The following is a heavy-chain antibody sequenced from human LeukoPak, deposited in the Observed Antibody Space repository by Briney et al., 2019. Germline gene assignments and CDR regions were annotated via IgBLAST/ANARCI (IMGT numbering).Heavy chain of an antibody. CDR2: IYHSGST. Sequence: SETLSLTCTVSGGSISSYYWSWIRQPPGKGLEWIGYIYHSGSTYYNPSLKSRVTISVDRSKNQFSLKLSSVTAAGTAVYYCARAGTDTAMVHPLDYWGQGTLVTVSS. CDR1: GGSISSYY. CDR3: ARAGTDTAMVHPLDY. D-gene: IGHD5-18*01. V-gene: IGHV4-59*12. J-gene: IGHJ4*02.